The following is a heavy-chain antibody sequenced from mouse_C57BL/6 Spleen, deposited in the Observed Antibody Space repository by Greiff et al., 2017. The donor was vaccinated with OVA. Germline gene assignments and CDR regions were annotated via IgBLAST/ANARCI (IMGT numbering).Heavy chain of an antibody. Sequence: VQLQQSGPELVKPGASVKISCKASGYTFPDYYMNWVKQSHGKSLEWIGDINPNNGGTSYNQKFKGKATSTVDKSSSTAYMELRSLTSEDSAVYYCATLYDGYYVGFAYWGQATLVTVSA. CDR2: INPNNGGT. D-gene: IGHD2-3*01. V-gene: IGHV1-26*01. CDR3: ATLYDGYYVGFAY. J-gene: IGHJ3*01. CDR1: GYTFPDYY.